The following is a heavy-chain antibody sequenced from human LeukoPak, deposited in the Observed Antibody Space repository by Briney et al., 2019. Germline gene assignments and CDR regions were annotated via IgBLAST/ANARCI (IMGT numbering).Heavy chain of an antibody. CDR2: ISSSSSCI. V-gene: IGHV3-21*01. Sequence: GGSLRLSCAASGFTFSSYSMNWVRQAPGKGLEFVSSISSSSSCIYYADSMKGRFTISRDIANNSLYLQMNSLRAEDTAVYYCARDLHSSSEGYFDYWGQGTLVTVSS. J-gene: IGHJ4*02. CDR1: GFTFSSYS. D-gene: IGHD6-13*01. CDR3: ARDLHSSSEGYFDY.